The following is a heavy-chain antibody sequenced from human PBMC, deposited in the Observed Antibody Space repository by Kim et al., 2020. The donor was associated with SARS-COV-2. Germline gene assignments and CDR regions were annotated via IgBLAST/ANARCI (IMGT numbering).Heavy chain of an antibody. CDR2: ISGSGGSI. CDR1: GFTFSSYA. J-gene: IGHJ4*02. V-gene: IGHV3-23*01. Sequence: GGSLRLSCAASGFTFSSYAMRWVRQAPGKGLEWVSTISGSGGSIYYADSVKGRFTISRDNSKNTLYLQMNSLRAEDTAVYYCAKGVCGSTSCHTTDYWGRGTPVTVSS. D-gene: IGHD2-2*02. CDR3: AKGVCGSTSCHTTDY.